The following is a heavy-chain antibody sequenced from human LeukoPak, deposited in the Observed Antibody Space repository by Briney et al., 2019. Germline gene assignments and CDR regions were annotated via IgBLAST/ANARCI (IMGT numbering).Heavy chain of an antibody. J-gene: IGHJ6*03. CDR1: GYTFTSNG. V-gene: IGHV1-18*01. CDR2: ICTGTGNT. D-gene: IGHD1-26*01. CDR3: ARGLELRYYYMDV. Sequence: ASVKVSCKASGYTFTSNGISWVRQAPGQGLEWMGWICTGTGNTNYAQKFQGRVTMTTDTSTNTAYMELRSLRFDDTAVYYCARGLELRYYYMDVWGKGTTVTVSS.